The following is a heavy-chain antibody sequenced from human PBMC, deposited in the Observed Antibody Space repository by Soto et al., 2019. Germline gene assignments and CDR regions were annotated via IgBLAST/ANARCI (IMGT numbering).Heavy chain of an antibody. V-gene: IGHV3-74*01. CDR1: GFTFSSYW. Sequence: SLRLSCAASGFTFSSYWMHWVRQAPGKGLVWVSRINSDGSSTSYADSVKGRFTISRDNAKNTLYLQMNSLRAEDTAVYYCARDRSRGRENDYWGQGPQVTVSS. J-gene: IGHJ4*02. CDR3: ARDRSRGRENDY. D-gene: IGHD1-26*01. CDR2: INSDGSST.